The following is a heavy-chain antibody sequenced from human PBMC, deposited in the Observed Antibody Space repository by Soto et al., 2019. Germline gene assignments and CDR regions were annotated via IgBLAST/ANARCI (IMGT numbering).Heavy chain of an antibody. CDR3: SKGLWTVGQWSGGTCYDGMDV. D-gene: IGHD3-3*01. CDR2: INPKSCVT. Sequence: QVQLVQSGAEVEKPGASVKVSCEASGYTFTGFWIHWVRQAPGQGLEWMGWINPKSCVTNYAQKFQGRVTMTRDTSISTPYIELSSLPPDDTAVYYCSKGLWTVGQWSGGTCYDGMDVWGQGTTVTFSS. J-gene: IGHJ6*02. V-gene: IGHV1-2*02. CDR1: GYTFTGFW.